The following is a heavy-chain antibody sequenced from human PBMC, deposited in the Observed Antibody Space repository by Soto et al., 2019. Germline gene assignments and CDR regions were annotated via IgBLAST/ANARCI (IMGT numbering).Heavy chain of an antibody. Sequence: QVQMVQSGAAVKNPGASVRVSCKSSGYRFLTYGISWVRQAPGQGLEWVGWINTYNGDTRFSENLQGRVTLTTDTSTTTAYMELTSLRFDDTAVYYCARDTALPDDLRDDFYYFGMDVWGQGTTVTVSS. CDR3: ARDTALPDDLRDDFYYFGMDV. CDR1: GYRFLTYG. V-gene: IGHV1-18*04. CDR2: INTYNGDT. D-gene: IGHD3-3*01. J-gene: IGHJ6*02.